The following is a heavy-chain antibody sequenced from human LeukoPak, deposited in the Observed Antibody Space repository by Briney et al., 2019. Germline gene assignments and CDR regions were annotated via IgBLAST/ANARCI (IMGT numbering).Heavy chain of an antibody. CDR3: ARDKVVGATSLDY. D-gene: IGHD1-26*01. CDR1: GFTFNNYW. CDR2: IKQDGSEK. V-gene: IGHV3-7*01. J-gene: IGHJ4*02. Sequence: GGSLRLSCVASGFTFNNYWMSWVRQAPGKGPEWVANIKQDGSEKYYVDSVKGRFTISRDNAKNSPYLQMDSLRAEDTAVYYCARDKVVGATSLDYWGQGTLVTVSS.